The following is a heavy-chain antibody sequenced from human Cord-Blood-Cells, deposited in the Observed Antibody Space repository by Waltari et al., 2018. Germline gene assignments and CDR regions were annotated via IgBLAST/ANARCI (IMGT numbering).Heavy chain of an antibody. V-gene: IGHV4-31*03. Sequence: QVQLQESGPGLVKPSQTLSPTCTVSGGSIISGGSYLSWLRQHPGKGLAWIGYIYYSGSTYYNPSLKSRVTISVDTSKNQFSLKLSSVTAADTAVYYCARARRDGYNPFDYWGQGTLVTVSS. D-gene: IGHD5-12*01. CDR3: ARARRDGYNPFDY. CDR2: IYYSGST. CDR1: GGSIISGGSY. J-gene: IGHJ4*02.